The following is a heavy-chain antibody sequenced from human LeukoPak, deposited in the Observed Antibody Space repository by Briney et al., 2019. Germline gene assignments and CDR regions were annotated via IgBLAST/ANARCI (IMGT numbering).Heavy chain of an antibody. CDR3: AREMGPGEIDY. J-gene: IGHJ4*02. CDR1: GYSISSGYY. D-gene: IGHD4-17*01. Sequence: PSETLSLTCTVSGYSISSGYYWGWIRQPPGKGLEWIGSIYHSGSTYYNPSLKSRVTISVDTSKNQFSLKLSSVTAADTAVYYCAREMGPGEIDYWGQGTLVTVSS. CDR2: IYHSGST. V-gene: IGHV4-38-2*02.